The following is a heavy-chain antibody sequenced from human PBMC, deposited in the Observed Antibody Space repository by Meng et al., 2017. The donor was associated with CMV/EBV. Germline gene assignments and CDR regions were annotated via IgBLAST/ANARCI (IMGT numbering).Heavy chain of an antibody. J-gene: IGHJ6*02. V-gene: IGHV3-11*01. Sequence: GGSLRLSCAASGFTFSDYYMSWIRPAPGKGLEWVSYISSSGSTIYYADSVKGRFTISRDNAKNSLYLQMNSLRAEDTAVYYCARDRAGAAGSTGYYGMDVWGQGTTVTVSS. CDR2: ISSSGSTI. CDR1: GFTFSDYY. CDR3: ARDRAGAAGSTGYYGMDV. D-gene: IGHD6-19*01.